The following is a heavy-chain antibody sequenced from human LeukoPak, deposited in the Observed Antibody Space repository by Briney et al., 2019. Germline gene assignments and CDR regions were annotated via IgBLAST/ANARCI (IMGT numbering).Heavy chain of an antibody. V-gene: IGHV1-2*02. CDR3: ARDLTGNNDY. CDR1: GYTFTDYF. D-gene: IGHD1/OR15-1a*01. CDR2: VNPSSGGT. J-gene: IGHJ4*02. Sequence: ASVKVSCKASGYTFTDYFLHWVRQAPGQGLEWVGWVNPSSGGTKYAQKFQGRVTMTRNTFISTADMELSRLTSDDTAVYYCARDLTGNNDYWGQGTLVTVSS.